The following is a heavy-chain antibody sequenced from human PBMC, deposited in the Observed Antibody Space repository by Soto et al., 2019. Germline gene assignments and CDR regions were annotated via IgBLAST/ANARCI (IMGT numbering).Heavy chain of an antibody. Sequence: SETLSLTCTVSGGSISSSSYYWGWIRQPPGKGLEWIGEINHSGSTNYNPSLKSRVTISVDTSKNQFSLKLSSVTAADTAVYYCARGQKGTVLNWFDPWGQGTLVTVSS. CDR2: INHSGST. D-gene: IGHD4-17*01. CDR1: GGSISSSSYY. V-gene: IGHV4-39*07. CDR3: ARGQKGTVLNWFDP. J-gene: IGHJ5*02.